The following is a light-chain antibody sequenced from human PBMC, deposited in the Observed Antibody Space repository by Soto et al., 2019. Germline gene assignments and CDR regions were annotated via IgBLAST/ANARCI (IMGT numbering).Light chain of an antibody. CDR2: KAS. CDR3: QHYNSYPWT. V-gene: IGKV1-5*03. CDR1: QSISSW. J-gene: IGKJ1*01. Sequence: DIQMTQSPSTLSASVGDRVTITCRASQSISSWLAWYQRKPGKAPKLLIYKASSLESGVPSRFSGSGSGTEFTLTISSLQTDDFATYYCQHYNSYPWTFGQGTKVEIK.